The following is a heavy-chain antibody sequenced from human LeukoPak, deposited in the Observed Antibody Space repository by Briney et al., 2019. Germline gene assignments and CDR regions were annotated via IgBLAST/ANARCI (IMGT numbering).Heavy chain of an antibody. Sequence: GGSLRLSCAASGFTFSNYGMHWVRQAPGKGLDWVAFVRSDGSHTDYADSAKGRFTISRDNSKNTLSLQMNSLRAQDTAVYYCARLYLWTGYSPPTNWGQGTLVTVPS. V-gene: IGHV3-30*02. CDR1: GFTFSNYG. J-gene: IGHJ4*02. D-gene: IGHD3/OR15-3a*01. CDR3: ARLYLWTGYSPPTN. CDR2: VRSDGSHT.